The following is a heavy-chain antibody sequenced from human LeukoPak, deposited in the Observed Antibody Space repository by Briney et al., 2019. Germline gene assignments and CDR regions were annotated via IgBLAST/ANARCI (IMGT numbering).Heavy chain of an antibody. CDR2: ISSGSSVI. CDR1: GLTFSSYS. V-gene: IGHV3-21*01. J-gene: IGHJ3*02. Sequence: GGSLRLSCAASGLTFSSYSMNWVRQAPGKGLEWVSSISSGSSVIFYADSVKGRFTISRDNAKNSLSLQMNSLRAEDTAVYYCARGGAGRTEDDVFDIWGQGTMVTVSS. D-gene: IGHD1-1*01. CDR3: ARGGAGRTEDDVFDI.